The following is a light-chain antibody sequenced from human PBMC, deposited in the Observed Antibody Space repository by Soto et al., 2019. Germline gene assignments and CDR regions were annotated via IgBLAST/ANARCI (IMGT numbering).Light chain of an antibody. Sequence: QSVLTQPPSASGTPGQRVTISCSGSSSNIGSKTVNWYQQLPGTVPKLLIYNSYQRPSGVPDRFSGSKSGTSASLANSGLQPEDEADYYCAAWDASLNGYVFGTGTKVTVL. V-gene: IGLV1-44*01. CDR3: AAWDASLNGYV. CDR1: SSNIGSKT. CDR2: NSY. J-gene: IGLJ1*01.